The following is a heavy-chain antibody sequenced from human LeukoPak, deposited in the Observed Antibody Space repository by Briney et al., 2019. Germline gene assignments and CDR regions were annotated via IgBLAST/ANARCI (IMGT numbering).Heavy chain of an antibody. D-gene: IGHD6-6*01. J-gene: IGHJ6*03. V-gene: IGHV1-2*02. CDR1: GYTLTDHY. CDR3: AREEIAYTSSPNYYYYYYMDV. CDR2: INPNNGGT. Sequence: ASVKVSCKASGYTLTDHYMHWVRQAPGQGLEWMGWINPNNGGTYYSQKFRGRVTVTWDTSISTAYMELHSLRSDDTAVYFCAREEIAYTSSPNYYYYYYMDVWGKGTTVTVSS.